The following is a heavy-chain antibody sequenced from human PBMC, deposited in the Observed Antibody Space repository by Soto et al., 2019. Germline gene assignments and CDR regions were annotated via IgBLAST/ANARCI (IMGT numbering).Heavy chain of an antibody. J-gene: IGHJ4*02. CDR1: GYRFTNHG. Sequence: GASVKVSCKASGYRFTNHGISWVRQAPGQGLEWMGWISAYNGNTNYAQKLQGRVTMTTDTSTSTAYMELRSLRSDDTAVYYCARDESGYAHYWGQGTLVTVSS. CDR3: ARDESGYAHY. CDR2: ISAYNGNT. V-gene: IGHV1-18*01. D-gene: IGHD3-3*01.